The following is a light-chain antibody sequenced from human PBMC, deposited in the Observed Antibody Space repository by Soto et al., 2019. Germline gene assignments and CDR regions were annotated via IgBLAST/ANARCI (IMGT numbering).Light chain of an antibody. CDR1: NSNIGAGYD. CDR3: QSYDSSLSGVL. V-gene: IGLV1-40*01. J-gene: IGLJ2*01. Sequence: QSVLTQPPSVSGAPGQRVTISCTGSNSNIGAGYDVHWYQQLPGTAPKLLIYGNSNRPSGVPDRFSGSNSGTSASLAITGLQADDEADYYCQSYDSSLSGVLFGGGTKVTVL. CDR2: GNS.